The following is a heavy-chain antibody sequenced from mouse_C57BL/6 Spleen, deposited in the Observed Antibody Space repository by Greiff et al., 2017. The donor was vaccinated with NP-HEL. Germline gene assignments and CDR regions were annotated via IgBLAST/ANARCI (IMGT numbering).Heavy chain of an antibody. J-gene: IGHJ4*01. D-gene: IGHD2-12*01. CDR2: ISDGGSYT. CDR1: GFTFSSYA. V-gene: IGHV5-4*03. CDR3: ARDYSPYYYAMDY. Sequence: EVKLVESGGGLVKPGGSLKLSCAASGFTFSSYAMSWVRPTPEPRLEWVATISDGGSYTYYPDNVKGRFTISRDNAKNNLYLQMSHLKSEDTAMYYCARDYSPYYYAMDYWGQGTSVTVAS.